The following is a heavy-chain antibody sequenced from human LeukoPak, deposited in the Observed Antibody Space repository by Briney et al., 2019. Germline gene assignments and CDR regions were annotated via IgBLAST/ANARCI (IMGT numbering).Heavy chain of an antibody. V-gene: IGHV4-34*01. CDR3: ARGLGPMSPSLDY. CDR1: GESFSYNY. J-gene: IGHJ4*02. D-gene: IGHD3-22*01. CDR2: INHSGRV. Sequence: PSDTLSLTCAVSGESFSYNYWTWVRQPPGKGLEWIGDINHSGRVNYRPSLKSRVTISVDTSKGQFSLKLSAVTAADTAVYYCARGLGPMSPSLDYWGQGSLVTVSS.